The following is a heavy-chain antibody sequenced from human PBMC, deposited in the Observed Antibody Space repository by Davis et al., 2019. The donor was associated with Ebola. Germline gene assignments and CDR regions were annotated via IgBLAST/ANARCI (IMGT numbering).Heavy chain of an antibody. Sequence: ASVKVSCKASGYTFTGYYMHWVRQAPGQGLEWMGWINPNSGGTNYAQKFQGRVTMTRDTSISTAYMELSRLRSDDTAVYYCARDIVVVPALSTYGMDVWGQGTTVTVSS. J-gene: IGHJ6*02. CDR3: ARDIVVVPALSTYGMDV. D-gene: IGHD2-2*01. CDR1: GYTFTGYY. CDR2: INPNSGGT. V-gene: IGHV1-2*02.